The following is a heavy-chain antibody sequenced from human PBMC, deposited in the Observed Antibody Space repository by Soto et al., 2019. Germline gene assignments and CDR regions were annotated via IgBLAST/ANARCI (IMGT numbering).Heavy chain of an antibody. D-gene: IGHD3-3*01. CDR1: GGSISSSNYY. Sequence: QLQLQESGPGLVKPPETLSLTCTVSGGSISSSNYYWGWIRQPPGKGLEWIGTIYYRGSTYYNPSLKSRVTISVDTSNNQFSLRLRSVTAADTAAYYCARLKHDFWSGYLLDYWGQGTLVTVSS. CDR3: ARLKHDFWSGYLLDY. J-gene: IGHJ4*02. CDR2: IYYRGST. V-gene: IGHV4-39*01.